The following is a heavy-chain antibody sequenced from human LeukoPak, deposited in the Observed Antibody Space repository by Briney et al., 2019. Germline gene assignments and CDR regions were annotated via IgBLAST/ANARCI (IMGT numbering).Heavy chain of an antibody. CDR2: ISGSGGST. V-gene: IGHV3-23*01. D-gene: IGHD6-13*01. J-gene: IGHJ4*02. Sequence: PGGSLRLSCAASGFTFSSYAMSWVSQAPGKGLEWVSAISGSGGSTYYADSVKGRFTISRDNSKNTLYLQMNSLRAEDTAVYYCAKYTQQHYYFDYWGQGTLVTVSS. CDR3: AKYTQQHYYFDY. CDR1: GFTFSSYA.